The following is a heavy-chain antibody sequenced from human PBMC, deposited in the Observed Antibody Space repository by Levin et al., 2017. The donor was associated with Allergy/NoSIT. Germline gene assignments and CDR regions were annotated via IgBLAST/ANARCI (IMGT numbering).Heavy chain of an antibody. V-gene: IGHV1-18*01. Sequence: ASVKVSCKASGYTFTTYGISWVRQAPGQGLEWMGWISPYNGDTYYAQSLEDRVTMTADTSTSTVYMALRRLTSDDTALYYCAREAVAGTGGGYWGQGTLVTVSS. CDR3: AREAVAGTGGGY. CDR1: GYTFTTYG. D-gene: IGHD6-19*01. J-gene: IGHJ4*02. CDR2: ISPYNGDT.